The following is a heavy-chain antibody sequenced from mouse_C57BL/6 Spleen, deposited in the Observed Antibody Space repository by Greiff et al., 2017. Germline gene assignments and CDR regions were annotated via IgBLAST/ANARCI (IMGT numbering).Heavy chain of an antibody. CDR3: VIYYYGGSPFEC. J-gene: IGHJ2*01. CDR2: IDPSDSET. Sequence: QVQLQQSGAELVRPGSSVKLSCKASGYTFTSYWMHWVKQRPIQGLEWIGNIDPSDSETHYNQKFKDKATFTVDKSSSTAYMQLSSLTSEDSAVYYCVIYYYGGSPFECWGQGTTRTVSS. CDR1: GYTFTSYW. D-gene: IGHD1-1*01. V-gene: IGHV1-52*01.